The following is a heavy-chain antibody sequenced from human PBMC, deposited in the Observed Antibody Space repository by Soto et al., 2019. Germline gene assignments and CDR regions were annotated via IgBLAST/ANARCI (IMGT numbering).Heavy chain of an antibody. J-gene: IGHJ4*02. D-gene: IGHD5-18*01. V-gene: IGHV5-51*01. CDR1: GYSFTSYW. CDR2: IYPGDSDT. CDR3: VICQEYSYGYVDY. Sequence: GESLKISCKGSGYSFTSYWIGWVRQMPGKGLEWMGIIYPGDSDTRYSPSFQGQVTISADKSISTAYLQWSSLKASDTAMYYCVICQEYSYGYVDYWGQGTLVTVSS.